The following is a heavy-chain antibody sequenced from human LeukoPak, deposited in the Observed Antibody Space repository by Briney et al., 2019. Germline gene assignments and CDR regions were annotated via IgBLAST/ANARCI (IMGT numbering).Heavy chain of an antibody. CDR3: STYRWQYDSSGYDY. D-gene: IGHD3-22*01. Sequence: GGSLRLSCAASGFTFSSYGMHRVRQAPGKGLEWVAVIWYDGSNKYYADSVKGRFTISRDNSKNTLYLQMNSLRAEDTAVYYCSTYRWQYDSSGYDYWGQGTLVAVSS. J-gene: IGHJ4*02. V-gene: IGHV3-33*01. CDR1: GFTFSSYG. CDR2: IWYDGSNK.